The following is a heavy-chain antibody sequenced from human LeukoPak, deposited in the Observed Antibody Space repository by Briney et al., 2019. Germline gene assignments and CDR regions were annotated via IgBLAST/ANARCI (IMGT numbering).Heavy chain of an antibody. J-gene: IGHJ4*02. CDR2: IYYSGST. D-gene: IGHD3-10*01. V-gene: IGHV4-39*07. CDR1: GGSISSSSYY. Sequence: PSETLSLTCTVSGGSISSSSYYWGWIRQPPGKGLEWIGSIYYSGSTYYNPSLKSRVTISVDTSKNQFSLKLSSVTAADTAVYYCARERFGESIDYWGQGTLVTVSS. CDR3: ARERFGESIDY.